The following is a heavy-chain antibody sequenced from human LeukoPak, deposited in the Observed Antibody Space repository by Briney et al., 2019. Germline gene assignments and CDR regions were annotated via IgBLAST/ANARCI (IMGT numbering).Heavy chain of an antibody. CDR2: IIPILGIA. CDR1: GGTFISYA. V-gene: IGHV1-69*04. CDR3: ARDVGYGSGTFWFDP. Sequence: SVKVSCRASGGTFISYAISWVRQAPGQGLEWMGRIIPILGIANYAQKFQGRVTITADKSTSTAYMELSSLRSEDTAVYYCARDVGYGSGTFWFDPWGQGTLVTVSS. D-gene: IGHD3-10*01. J-gene: IGHJ5*02.